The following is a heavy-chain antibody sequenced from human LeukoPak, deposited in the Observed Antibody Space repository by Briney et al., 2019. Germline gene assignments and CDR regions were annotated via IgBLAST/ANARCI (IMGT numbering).Heavy chain of an antibody. V-gene: IGHV2-5*02. Sequence: SGPTLVNPTQTLTLTCTFSGFSFSTRGVGLGWIRQPPGRALEWLALIYWDDSKLYSPSLKSRLTITKDTSKNQVVLSMTNMDPVDTATYYCAHSGWYYDFWSGYPFDPWGQGTLVTVSS. CDR3: AHSGWYYDFWSGYPFDP. J-gene: IGHJ5*02. CDR1: GFSFSTRGVG. CDR2: IYWDDSK. D-gene: IGHD3-3*01.